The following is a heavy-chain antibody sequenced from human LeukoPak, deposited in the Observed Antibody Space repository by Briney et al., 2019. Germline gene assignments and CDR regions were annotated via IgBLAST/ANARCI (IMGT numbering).Heavy chain of an antibody. V-gene: IGHV1-18*01. J-gene: IGHJ3*02. Sequence: ASVKVSCKASGYTFTSYGISWVRQAPGQGLEWMGWISGYNGNKKYVQKLQGRVTMTTDTSTSTAYMELRSLRSDDTAVYYCARVAIFGVVMGSRAFDIWGQGTMVTVSS. CDR3: ARVAIFGVVMGSRAFDI. CDR1: GYTFTSYG. CDR2: ISGYNGNK. D-gene: IGHD3-3*01.